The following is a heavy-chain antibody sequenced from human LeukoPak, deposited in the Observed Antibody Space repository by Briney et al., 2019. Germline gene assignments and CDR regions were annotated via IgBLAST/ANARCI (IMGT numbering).Heavy chain of an antibody. D-gene: IGHD4-23*01. Sequence: ASVKVSCKASGYTFTSFGISWVRQAPGQGLEWMGWISAYNGNTNYAQKLQGRVTMTTDTSTSTAYMELRSLRSDDTAMYYCARAYGGNSFHALDIWGQGTMVTVSS. CDR1: GYTFTSFG. V-gene: IGHV1-18*01. J-gene: IGHJ3*02. CDR2: ISAYNGNT. CDR3: ARAYGGNSFHALDI.